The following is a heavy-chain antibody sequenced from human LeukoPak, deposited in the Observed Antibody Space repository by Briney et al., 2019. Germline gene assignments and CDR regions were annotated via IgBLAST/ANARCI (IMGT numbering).Heavy chain of an antibody. D-gene: IGHD5-18*01. CDR2: INGDGSSI. CDR3: ARGTERLPRSAFDI. CDR1: GLTFRNYW. Sequence: GGSLRLSCVAYGLTFRNYWMHWVRQAPGKGLEWVSRINGDGSSITSVDSVKGRFTISRDNAKNTLHLQMNSLRVEDTAVYYCARGTERLPRSAFDIWGQGTLVTVSS. V-gene: IGHV3-74*01. J-gene: IGHJ3*02.